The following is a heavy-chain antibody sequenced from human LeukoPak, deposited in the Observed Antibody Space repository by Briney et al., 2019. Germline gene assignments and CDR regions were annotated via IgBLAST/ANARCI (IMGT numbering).Heavy chain of an antibody. Sequence: PSETLSLTCAVSGGSISSGGYSWSWIRQPPGKGLEWIGYIYHSGSTYYNPSLKSRVTISVDRFKNQFSLKLSSVTAADTAVYYCARVRSTDAFDIWGQGTMVTVSS. CDR1: GGSISSGGYS. J-gene: IGHJ3*02. CDR3: ARVRSTDAFDI. CDR2: IYHSGST. V-gene: IGHV4-30-2*01.